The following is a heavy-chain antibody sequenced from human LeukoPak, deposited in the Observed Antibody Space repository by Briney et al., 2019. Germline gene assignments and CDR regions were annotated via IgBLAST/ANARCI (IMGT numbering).Heavy chain of an antibody. V-gene: IGHV3-11*01. CDR1: GLTFSDYY. D-gene: IGHD2-21*01. Sequence: GGSLRLSCAAPGLTFSDYYMSWIRQAPGRGLEYISYITNSGRAIYYADSVKGRFTISRDNARKSLYLQMSSLRAEDTAMYYCAGRTFGGESPAFDYWGQGTLVTVSS. J-gene: IGHJ4*02. CDR3: AGRTFGGESPAFDY. CDR2: ITNSGRAI.